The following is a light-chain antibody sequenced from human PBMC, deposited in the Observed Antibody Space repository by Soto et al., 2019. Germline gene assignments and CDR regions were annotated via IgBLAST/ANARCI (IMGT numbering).Light chain of an antibody. CDR1: QSVSSNY. CDR2: AAS. V-gene: IGKV3-20*01. Sequence: EIVLTQSPGTLSLSPGERATLSCRASQSVSSNYLDWYKQKPGQAPRLLIYAASSRATGIPDRFSGSGSGTDFTLTISRLEPEDFAVYFCQQYGSSPRTFGQGTKVEIK. J-gene: IGKJ1*01. CDR3: QQYGSSPRT.